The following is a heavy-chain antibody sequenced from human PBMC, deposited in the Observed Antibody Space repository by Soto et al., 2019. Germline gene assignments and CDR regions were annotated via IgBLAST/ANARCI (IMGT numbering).Heavy chain of an antibody. CDR2: IYYSGST. J-gene: IGHJ5*02. CDR1: GGCMRSSRYY. D-gene: IGHD3-10*01. V-gene: IGHV4-39*01. CDR3: ARHHHYYGSGSYYQNWFDP. Sequence: SETLSLTCTVSGGCMRSSRYYWGWIRQPPGKGLEWIGSIYYSGSTYYNPSLKSRVTISVDTSKNQFSLKLSSVTAADTAVYYCARHHHYYGSGSYYQNWFDPWGQGTLVTVSS.